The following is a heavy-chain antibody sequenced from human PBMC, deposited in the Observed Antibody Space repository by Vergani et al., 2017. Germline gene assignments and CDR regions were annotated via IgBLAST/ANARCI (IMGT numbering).Heavy chain of an antibody. D-gene: IGHD5-18*01. CDR2: VDPEDGET. V-gene: IGHV1-69-2*01. CDR1: GYTFTDYY. J-gene: IGHJ6*02. CDR3: ATVFSVDTAMVRYYYYGMDV. Sequence: EVQLVQSGAEVKKPGATVKISCKVSGYTFTDYYMHWVQQAPGKGLEWMGLVDPEDGETIYAEKFQGRVTITADTSTDTAYMGLSSLRSEDTAVYYCATVFSVDTAMVRYYYYGMDVWGQGTTVTVSS.